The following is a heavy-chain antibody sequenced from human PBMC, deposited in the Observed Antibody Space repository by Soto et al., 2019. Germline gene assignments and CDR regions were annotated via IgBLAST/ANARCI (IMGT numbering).Heavy chain of an antibody. V-gene: IGHV3-33*01. Sequence: QVQLVESGGGVVQPGRSLRLSCAASGFTFSSYGMHWVRQAPGKGLEWVAVIWYDGSNKYYADSVKGRFTISRDNSKNTLYLQMNSLRAEDTAVYYCARSVGRGYFDYWSQGTLVTVSS. CDR3: ARSVGRGYFDY. CDR1: GFTFSSYG. D-gene: IGHD1-26*01. J-gene: IGHJ4*02. CDR2: IWYDGSNK.